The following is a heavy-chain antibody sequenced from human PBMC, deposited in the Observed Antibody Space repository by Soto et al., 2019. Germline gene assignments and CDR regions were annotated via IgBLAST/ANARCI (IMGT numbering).Heavy chain of an antibody. CDR1: GFTFSNAW. J-gene: IGHJ6*02. V-gene: IGHV3-15*01. CDR2: IKSKTDGGTS. D-gene: IGHD5-12*01. CDR3: TTESGYDSGTYRGFDI. Sequence: VGSLRLSCAASGFTFSNAWMSWVRQGPGKGLEWIGRIKSKTDGGTSDYAAPVKGRFTMSRDDLKNTLYLQMKSLRIEDTAVYYCTTESGYDSGTYRGFDIWGQGTTVTVSS.